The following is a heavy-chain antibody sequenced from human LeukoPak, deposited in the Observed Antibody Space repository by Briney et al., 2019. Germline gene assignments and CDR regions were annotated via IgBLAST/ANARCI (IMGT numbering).Heavy chain of an antibody. J-gene: IGHJ5*02. CDR2: IYYSGST. Sequence: SETLSLTCTVSGGSISSSSYYWGWIRQPPGKGLEWIGSIYYSGSTYYNPSLKSRVTISVDTSKNQFSLKLSSVTAADTAVYYCARDSNVLRFLDWFDPWGQGTLVTVSS. CDR3: ARDSNVLRFLDWFDP. D-gene: IGHD3-3*01. V-gene: IGHV4-39*07. CDR1: GGSISSSSYY.